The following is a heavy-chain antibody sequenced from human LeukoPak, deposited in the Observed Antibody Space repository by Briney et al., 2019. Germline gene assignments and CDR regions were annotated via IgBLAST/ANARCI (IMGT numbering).Heavy chain of an antibody. CDR1: GGSISSYY. V-gene: IGHV3-11*04. Sequence: LSLTCTVSGGSISSYYWSWIRQAPGKGLEWVSYISSSGSTIYYADSVKGRFTISRDNAKNSLYLQMNSLRAEDTAVYYCAKEVVRYFDYWGQGTLVTVSS. CDR2: ISSSGSTI. J-gene: IGHJ4*02. CDR3: AKEVVRYFDY.